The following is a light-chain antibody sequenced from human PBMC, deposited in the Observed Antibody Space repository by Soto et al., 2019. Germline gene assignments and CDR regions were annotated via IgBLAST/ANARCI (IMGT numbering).Light chain of an antibody. V-gene: IGLV2-23*01. CDR2: EAN. CDR3: CSYATSSTWV. CDR1: SSDVGTYNL. Sequence: QSVLTQPASVSGSPGQSITIYCAGTSSDVGTYNLVSWYQHHPGKAPKLMIYEANKRPSGVSSRFSGSQSGNTASLTISGLQAEDEAYYYCCSYATSSTWVFGGGTKLTVL. J-gene: IGLJ3*02.